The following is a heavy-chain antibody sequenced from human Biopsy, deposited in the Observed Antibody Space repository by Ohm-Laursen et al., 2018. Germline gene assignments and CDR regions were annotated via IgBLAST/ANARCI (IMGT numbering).Heavy chain of an antibody. Sequence: LSLTCTLSGDSISRSYWSWIRQSPGKGLEWVGHIFDRGTTNYNPSLKSRVTMSVDTSKKQFSLRMTSVTATDTAAYYCAHGSGSYYKWDFWGRGTLVTVSS. CDR1: GDSISRSY. D-gene: IGHD3-10*01. CDR3: AHGSGSYYKWDF. J-gene: IGHJ4*02. V-gene: IGHV4-59*08. CDR2: IFDRGTT.